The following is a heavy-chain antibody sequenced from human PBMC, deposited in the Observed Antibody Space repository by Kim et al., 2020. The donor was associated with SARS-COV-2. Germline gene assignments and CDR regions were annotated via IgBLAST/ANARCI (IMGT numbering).Heavy chain of an antibody. Sequence: AQKVQGRVTITADKSTSTAYMELSSLRSEDTAVYYCARVTMVRGEYYFDYWGQGTLVTVSS. V-gene: IGHV1-69*04. J-gene: IGHJ4*02. CDR3: ARVTMVRGEYYFDY. D-gene: IGHD3-10*01.